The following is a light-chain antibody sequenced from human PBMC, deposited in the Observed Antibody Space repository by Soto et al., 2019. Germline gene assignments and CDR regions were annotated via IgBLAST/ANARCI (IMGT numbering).Light chain of an antibody. CDR2: LAS. V-gene: IGKV2-28*01. Sequence: DIVMTQSPLSLPVTPVEPASICCRXSHVLLHPNGNTFLHWYLQKPGQSPQLLIYLASKRASGVPDRFSGSGSGTDFTLKISSLEAEDAGIYYCMQSLQSPPTFGGGTKVDIK. CDR1: HVLLHPNGNTF. J-gene: IGKJ4*01. CDR3: MQSLQSPPT.